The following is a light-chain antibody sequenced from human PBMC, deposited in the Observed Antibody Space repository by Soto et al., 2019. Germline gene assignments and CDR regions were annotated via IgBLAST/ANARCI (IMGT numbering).Light chain of an antibody. J-gene: IGKJ1*01. CDR3: QQLNGSPWT. CDR2: GAS. CDR1: PAIASF. Sequence: IQLTQSPSSLSPSVGDRVTVTCRASPAIASFLAWYQQKPGTAPKLLIYGASTLQSGVPSRFSGSRSGTDYTLTIASLQPEDFATYYCQQLNGSPWTFGQGTKVDIK. V-gene: IGKV1-9*01.